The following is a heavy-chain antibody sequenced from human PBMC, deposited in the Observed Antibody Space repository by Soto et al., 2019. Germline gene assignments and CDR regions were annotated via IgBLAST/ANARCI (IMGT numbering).Heavy chain of an antibody. CDR3: AREHTSQYYDFWSGYYSDGRLDP. V-gene: IGHV3-48*03. CDR1: GFTFSSYD. D-gene: IGHD3-3*01. J-gene: IGHJ5*02. Sequence: EVQLVASGGGLVQPGGSLRLSCAASGFTFSSYDMNWVRQAPGKGLVWVSYISSSGSTIYYADSVKGRFTISRDNANISLYLKMNSRCVEATAVYYWAREHTSQYYDFWSGYYSDGRLDPLGQGTLVTVSA. CDR2: ISSSGSTI.